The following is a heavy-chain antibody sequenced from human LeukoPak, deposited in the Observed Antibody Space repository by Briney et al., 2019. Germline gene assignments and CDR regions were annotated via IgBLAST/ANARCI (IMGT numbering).Heavy chain of an antibody. CDR3: ARDQGSGSYFYY. D-gene: IGHD3-10*01. J-gene: IGHJ4*02. Sequence: GASVKVSCKASGYTFTGYYMHWVRQAPGQGLEWMGWISPNSGGTNYAQKFQGRVTMTRDTSISTAYMDLSRLTSDDTAVYYCARDQGSGSYFYYWGQGTLVTVSS. V-gene: IGHV1-2*02. CDR2: ISPNSGGT. CDR1: GYTFTGYY.